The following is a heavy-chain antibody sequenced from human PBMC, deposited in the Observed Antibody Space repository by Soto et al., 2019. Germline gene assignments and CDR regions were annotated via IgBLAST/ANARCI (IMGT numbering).Heavy chain of an antibody. J-gene: IGHJ4*02. V-gene: IGHV4-31*03. CDR3: ARDGRDSSGYMGFDY. CDR2: IYYSGST. CDR1: GGSISSGGYY. D-gene: IGHD3-22*01. Sequence: QVQLQESGPGLVKPSQTLSLTCTVSGGSISSGGYYWSWIRQHPGKGLEWIGYIYYSGSTYYNPSLKRRVTISVDTSKNQFSLKLSSVTAADTAVYYCARDGRDSSGYMGFDYWGQGTLVTVSS.